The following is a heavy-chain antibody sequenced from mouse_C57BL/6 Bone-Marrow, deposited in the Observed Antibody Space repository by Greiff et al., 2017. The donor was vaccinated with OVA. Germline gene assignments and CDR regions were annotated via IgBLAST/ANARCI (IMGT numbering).Heavy chain of an antibody. Sequence: EVQRVESEGGLVQPGSSMKLSCTASGFTFSDYYMAWVRQVPEKGLEWVANINYDGSSTYYLDSLKSRFIISRDNAKNILYLQMSSLKSEDTATYYCARGFYEGDYWGQGTSVTVSS. D-gene: IGHD2-3*01. J-gene: IGHJ4*01. V-gene: IGHV5-16*01. CDR3: ARGFYEGDY. CDR1: GFTFSDYY. CDR2: INYDGSST.